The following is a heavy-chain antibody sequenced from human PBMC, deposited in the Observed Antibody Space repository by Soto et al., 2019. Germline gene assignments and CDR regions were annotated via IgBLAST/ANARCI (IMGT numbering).Heavy chain of an antibody. D-gene: IGHD1-26*01. J-gene: IGHJ4*02. Sequence: SETLSLTCTVSGGSISSGGYYWSWIRQHPGKGLEWIGYIYYSGSTYYNPSLKSRVTIPVDTSKNQFSLKLSSVTAADTAVYYCARSYSGGYLGYWGQGTLVTVPS. CDR2: IYYSGST. V-gene: IGHV4-31*03. CDR3: ARSYSGGYLGY. CDR1: GGSISSGGYY.